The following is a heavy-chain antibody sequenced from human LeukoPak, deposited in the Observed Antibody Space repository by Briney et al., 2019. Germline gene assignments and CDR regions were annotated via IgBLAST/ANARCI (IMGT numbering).Heavy chain of an antibody. CDR3: ARRAGAYSHPYDY. CDR2: ISSDGSST. J-gene: IGHJ4*02. D-gene: IGHD4/OR15-4a*01. Sequence: PGGSLRLSCAASGFTFSSYWMHWVRQAPGKGLVWVSRISSDGSSTSYADSVKGRFTISRDNSKNTLYLQMNSLRAEDTAVYYCARRAGAYSHPYDYWGQGTLVTVSS. CDR1: GFTFSSYW. V-gene: IGHV3-74*01.